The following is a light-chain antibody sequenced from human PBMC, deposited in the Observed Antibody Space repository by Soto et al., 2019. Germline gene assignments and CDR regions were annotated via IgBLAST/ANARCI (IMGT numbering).Light chain of an antibody. CDR1: LNVNNN. V-gene: IGKV3-15*01. Sequence: EIIMRQSPATLSVSPGERATLSCRASLNVNNNVAWYQQKPGQAPRLLIYGASARATGIPARFSGSGSGTEFTLTISILQSEDFAVYYCQQCNAWPYTFGQGTKLDIK. CDR3: QQCNAWPYT. J-gene: IGKJ2*01. CDR2: GAS.